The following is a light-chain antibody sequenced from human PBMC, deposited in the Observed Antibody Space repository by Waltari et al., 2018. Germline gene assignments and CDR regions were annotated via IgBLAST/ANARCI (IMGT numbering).Light chain of an antibody. Sequence: QSALTQPASVSGSPGQSITISCTGTSSAVGRYNFVSLYKQHPGKAPQLIIYEVNKRPSGVSNRRSGSKAGNTASLTISGLQAEDESDYYCCSYAGRSTWVFGGGTK. J-gene: IGLJ3*02. V-gene: IGLV2-23*02. CDR3: CSYAGRSTWV. CDR2: EVN. CDR1: SSAVGRYNF.